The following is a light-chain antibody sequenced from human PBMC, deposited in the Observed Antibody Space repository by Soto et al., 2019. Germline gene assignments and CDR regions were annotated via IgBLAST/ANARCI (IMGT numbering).Light chain of an antibody. J-gene: IGKJ4*01. CDR1: QGIGND. CDR3: QKYNSAPLT. CDR2: SAS. Sequence: IQVTQSPSSLSASVGDRVTITCRASQGIGNDLAWYQQKPGKVPRLPIYSASTLQSGVPSRFSGSGSGTEFTLTISSLQPEDVGTYYCQKYNSAPLTFGGGTKVDIK. V-gene: IGKV1-27*01.